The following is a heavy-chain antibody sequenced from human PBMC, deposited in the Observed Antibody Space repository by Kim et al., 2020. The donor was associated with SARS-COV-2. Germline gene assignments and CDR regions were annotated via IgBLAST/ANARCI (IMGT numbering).Heavy chain of an antibody. V-gene: IGHV3-30*02. Sequence: GGSLRLSCAASGFTFSSYGMHWVRQAPGKGLEWMAFMWFDGSNKNYSDSVKGRFAISRDNSKNTLYLQMSNLRVDDTAVYYCAKVAAAGPYYYYYYMDV. J-gene: IGHJ6*03. CDR2: MWFDGSNK. D-gene: IGHD6-13*01. CDR1: GFTFSSYG. CDR3: AKVAAAGPYYYYYYMDV.